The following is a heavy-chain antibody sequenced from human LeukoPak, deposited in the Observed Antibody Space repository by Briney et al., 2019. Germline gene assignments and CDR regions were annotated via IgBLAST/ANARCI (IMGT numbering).Heavy chain of an antibody. V-gene: IGHV1-2*02. CDR1: GYTFTGYY. D-gene: IGHD5-24*01. CDR2: INPNSGGT. CDR3: ARDKPRREQRGVGFDP. Sequence: ASVKVSCKASGYTFTGYYMHWVRQAPGQGLEWMGWINPNSGGTNYAQKFQGRVTMTRDTSISTAYMELSRLRSDDTAVYYCARDKPRREQRGVGFDPWGQGTLVTVSS. J-gene: IGHJ5*02.